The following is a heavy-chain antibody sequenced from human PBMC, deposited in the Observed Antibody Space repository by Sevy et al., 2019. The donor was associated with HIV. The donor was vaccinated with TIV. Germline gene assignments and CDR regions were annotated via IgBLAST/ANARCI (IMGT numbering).Heavy chain of an antibody. D-gene: IGHD4-17*01. Sequence: SGPTLVNPTQTLTLTCTFSGFSLSTSGVAVGWIRQPPGKALEWLALIYWDDAKRYSPSLKSRLTITKDSSKNQVVLTMTKMDPVDTATYYCAPGQSGDYSRHFDFWGQGPLVTVSS. J-gene: IGHJ4*02. CDR2: IYWDDAK. CDR1: GFSLSTSGVA. CDR3: APGQSGDYSRHFDF. V-gene: IGHV2-5*02.